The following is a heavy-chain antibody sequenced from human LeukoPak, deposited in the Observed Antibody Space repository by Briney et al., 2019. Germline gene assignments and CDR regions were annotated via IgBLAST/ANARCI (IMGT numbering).Heavy chain of an antibody. CDR3: AKDHAGDSGLYEDFDS. Sequence: GGSLRLSCAASGFIFSAYGMSWVRQAPGQGLEWVPAIRGSGDTTYYADSAKGRFIISRDNSKNTLYLQMNSLRVEDTAVYYCAKDHAGDSGLYEDFDSWGQGTLVTVSS. CDR2: IRGSGDTT. D-gene: IGHD3-16*01. CDR1: GFIFSAYG. J-gene: IGHJ4*02. V-gene: IGHV3-23*01.